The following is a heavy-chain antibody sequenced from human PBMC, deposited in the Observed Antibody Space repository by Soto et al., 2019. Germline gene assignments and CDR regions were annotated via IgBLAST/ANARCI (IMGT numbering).Heavy chain of an antibody. CDR3: ARHPSDFWFDP. CDR1: GGSISSCGSC. CDR2: IYYSGST. D-gene: IGHD2-21*02. V-gene: IGHV4-39*01. Sequence: SXTRSLTCTVSGGSISSCGSCWTWIRQHPGKGLEWIGYIYYSGSTYYNPSLKSRVTVSVDTSKNQFSLKLSSVTAADTAVYYCARHPSDFWFDPWGQGTLVTVSS. J-gene: IGHJ5*02.